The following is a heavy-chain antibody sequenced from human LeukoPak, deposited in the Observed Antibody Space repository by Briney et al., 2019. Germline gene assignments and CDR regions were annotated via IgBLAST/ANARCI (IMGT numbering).Heavy chain of an antibody. CDR1: GASISSHY. J-gene: IGHJ4*02. V-gene: IGHV4-59*11. CDR2: ISYSGST. D-gene: IGHD6-6*01. CDR3: ARAGGDISSSQDLDY. Sequence: SETLSLTCTVSGASISSHYWSWIRQPPGKGLEWIAYISYSGSTNYNPSLRSRVTISVDTSKNQFSLKMVSVTAADTAVYYCARAGGDISSSQDLDYWGQGTLVTVSS.